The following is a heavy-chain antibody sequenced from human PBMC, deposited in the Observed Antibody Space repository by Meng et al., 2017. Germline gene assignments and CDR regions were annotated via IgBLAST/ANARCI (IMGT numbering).Heavy chain of an antibody. Sequence: QVQLLQAGAEVKKPGASVKVSCKASGYTFTSYDINWVRQATGQGLEWMGWMNPNSGNTGYAQKFQGRVTMTRNTSISTAYMELSSLRSEDTAVYYCARGSSSWITNWFDPWGQETLVTVSS. J-gene: IGHJ5*02. CDR2: MNPNSGNT. CDR1: GYTFTSYD. CDR3: ARGSSSWITNWFDP. D-gene: IGHD6-13*01. V-gene: IGHV1-8*01.